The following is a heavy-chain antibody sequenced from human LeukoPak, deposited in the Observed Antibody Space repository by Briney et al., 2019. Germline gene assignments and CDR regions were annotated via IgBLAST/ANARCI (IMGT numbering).Heavy chain of an antibody. CDR1: GFTFDDYG. J-gene: IGHJ4*02. Sequence: PGGSLRLSCAASGFTFDDYGMSWVRQAPGKGLEWVSGINGNGGSTGYADFVKGRFTISRDSSKNTLYLQVNSLRAEDTAVYYCAKEGLGSSWYPNYFDYWGQGTLVTVSS. CDR2: INGNGGST. D-gene: IGHD6-13*01. V-gene: IGHV3-20*04. CDR3: AKEGLGSSWYPNYFDY.